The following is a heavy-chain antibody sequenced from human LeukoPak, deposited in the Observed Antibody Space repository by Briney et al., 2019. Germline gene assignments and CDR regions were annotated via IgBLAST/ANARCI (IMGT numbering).Heavy chain of an antibody. V-gene: IGHV4-34*01. Sequence: SETLSLTCAVYGGSFSGYYWSWIRQPPGKGLEWIGEINHSGSTNYNPSLKSRVTISVDTSKNQFSLKLSSVTAADTDVYYCARARTRYYYDSSGYYHKEYYGMDVWGQGTTVTVSS. CDR3: ARARTRYYYDSSGYYHKEYYGMDV. CDR1: GGSFSGYY. J-gene: IGHJ6*02. D-gene: IGHD3-22*01. CDR2: INHSGST.